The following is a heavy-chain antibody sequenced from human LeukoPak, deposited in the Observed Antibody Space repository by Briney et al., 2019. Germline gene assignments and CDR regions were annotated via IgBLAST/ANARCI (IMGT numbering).Heavy chain of an antibody. CDR3: AREPLRHYDSSGYPHPLNWFDP. CDR1: GGTFSSYA. CDR2: IIPILGIA. V-gene: IGHV1-69*04. D-gene: IGHD3-22*01. J-gene: IGHJ5*02. Sequence: GASVKVSCKASGGTFSSYAISWVRQAPGQGLEWMGRIIPILGIANYAQKFQGRVTITADKSTSTAYMELSSLRSEDTAVYYCAREPLRHYDSSGYPHPLNWFDPWGQGTLVTVSS.